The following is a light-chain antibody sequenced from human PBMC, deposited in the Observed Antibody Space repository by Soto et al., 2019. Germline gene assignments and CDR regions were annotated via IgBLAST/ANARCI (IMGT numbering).Light chain of an antibody. CDR3: QQYFLGPYT. Sequence: DIVMTQSPDSLAVSLGERATINCKSSQSVLYSSDSKNHLAWYQQKPGQPPKLLIYWASTRESGVPDRFSGGGSGTDFTLTINSLQAEDVAIYYCQQYFLGPYTFGQVTEL. CDR2: WAS. CDR1: QSVLYSSDSKNH. J-gene: IGKJ2*01. V-gene: IGKV4-1*01.